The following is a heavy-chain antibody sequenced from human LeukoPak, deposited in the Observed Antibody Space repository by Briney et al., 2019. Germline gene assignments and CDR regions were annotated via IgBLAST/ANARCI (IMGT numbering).Heavy chain of an antibody. V-gene: IGHV3-21*01. Sequence: GGSLRLSCAASGFTFSSYSMNWVRQAPGKGLEWVSSISSSSSYIYYADSVKGRSTISRDNAKNSLYLQMNSLRAEDTAVYYCAKRGRYSGYYFDYWGQGTLVTVSS. D-gene: IGHD5-12*01. CDR2: ISSSSSYI. J-gene: IGHJ4*02. CDR3: AKRGRYSGYYFDY. CDR1: GFTFSSYS.